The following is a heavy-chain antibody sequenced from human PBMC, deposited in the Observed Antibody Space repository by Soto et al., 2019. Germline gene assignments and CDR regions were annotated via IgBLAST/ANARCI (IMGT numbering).Heavy chain of an antibody. CDR3: ARDQSYYGSGYYYSDS. CDR2: MSAFTGKA. Sequence: ASVKVSCKASGYTFISYGISWVRQAPGQGLEWVGWMSAFTGKADYAQIFQDRVTMTTDTSTSTAYMELRSLRSDDTAVYYCARDQSYYGSGYYYSDSWGQGNLVTVSS. V-gene: IGHV1-18*04. D-gene: IGHD3-10*01. CDR1: GYTFISYG. J-gene: IGHJ4*02.